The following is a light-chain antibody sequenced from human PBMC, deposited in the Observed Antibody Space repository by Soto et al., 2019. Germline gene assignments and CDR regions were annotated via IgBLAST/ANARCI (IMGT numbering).Light chain of an antibody. CDR1: QSLRSS. CDR3: QQYNKWPQT. Sequence: ENLMTQSPDTLSVSIGERATLSCRASQSLRSSLAWYQQKPGQAPRLLIYDASTRATGIPARFSGSGSGTDFTLTISGLQSEDFAVYYCQQYNKWPQTFGQGTKVDNK. V-gene: IGKV3-15*01. CDR2: DAS. J-gene: IGKJ1*01.